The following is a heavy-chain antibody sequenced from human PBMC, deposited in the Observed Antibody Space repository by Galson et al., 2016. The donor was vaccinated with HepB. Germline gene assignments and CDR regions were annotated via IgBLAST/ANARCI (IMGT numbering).Heavy chain of an antibody. CDR1: GFTFSSYW. CDR3: ASVLYCSGGTCYSNANYYYHGLDV. D-gene: IGHD2-15*01. Sequence: SLRLSCAASGFTFSSYWMHWVRQAPGKGLVWVSHINTGGSSTTYADSVKGRFTISRDNAKNTLYPQMNSLRAEDTAVYYCASVLYCSGGTCYSNANYYYHGLDVWGQGTTVTVSS. CDR2: INTGGSST. V-gene: IGHV3-74*01. J-gene: IGHJ6*02.